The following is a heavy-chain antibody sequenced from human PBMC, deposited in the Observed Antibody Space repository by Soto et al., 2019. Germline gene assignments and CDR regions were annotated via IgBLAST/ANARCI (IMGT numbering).Heavy chain of an antibody. Sequence: QVPLVESGGGVVQPGRFLRLSCAASGFTFSSYAMHWVRQAPGKGLEWVAVISYDGSNKYYADSVKGRFTISRDNSKNTLYLQMNSLRAEDTAVYYCARDRGTGEIDYWGQGTLVTVSS. J-gene: IGHJ4*02. CDR3: ARDRGTGEIDY. CDR1: GFTFSSYA. V-gene: IGHV3-30-3*01. D-gene: IGHD7-27*01. CDR2: ISYDGSNK.